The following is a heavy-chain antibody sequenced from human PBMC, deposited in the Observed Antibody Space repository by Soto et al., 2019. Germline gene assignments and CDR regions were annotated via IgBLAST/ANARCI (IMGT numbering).Heavy chain of an antibody. Sequence: QVQLVESGGGVVQPGRSLRLSCAASGFTFSSYGMHWVRQAPGKGLEWVAVIWYDGSNKYYADSVKGRFTISRDNSKNTLYLQMNSLRAEDTAVYYCAREFIMLTTVTTYSHGMDVWGQGTTVTVSS. CDR1: GFTFSSYG. D-gene: IGHD4-17*01. V-gene: IGHV3-33*01. CDR2: IWYDGSNK. J-gene: IGHJ6*02. CDR3: AREFIMLTTVTTYSHGMDV.